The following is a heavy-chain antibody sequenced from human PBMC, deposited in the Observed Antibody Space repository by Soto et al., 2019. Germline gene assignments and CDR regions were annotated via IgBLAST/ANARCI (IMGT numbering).Heavy chain of an antibody. Sequence: EVQLLESGGGLVQPGGSLRLSCAASGFTFSNYAVTWVRQAPGKGLEWVSTISSSGGSTYYADSVKGRFTISRDNSTNTLYLQMISLRAENTAVYYCAKDQGSSWYEIYYWGQGTLVTVAS. CDR3: AKDQGSSWYEIYY. D-gene: IGHD6-13*01. CDR2: ISSSGGST. V-gene: IGHV3-23*01. CDR1: GFTFSNYA. J-gene: IGHJ4*02.